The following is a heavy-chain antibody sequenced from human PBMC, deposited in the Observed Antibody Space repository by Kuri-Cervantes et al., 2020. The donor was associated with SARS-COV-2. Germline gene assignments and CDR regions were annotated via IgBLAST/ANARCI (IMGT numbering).Heavy chain of an antibody. CDR2: INHSGST. CDR1: GGSFSGYY. J-gene: IGHJ6*02. Sequence: GSLRLSCAVYGGSFSGYYWSWIRQSPGKGLEWIGEINHSGSTNYNPSLKSRVTVSVDKSKNQFSLKLSSVTAADTAVYYCARQSLGGWHYYGMDVWGQGTTVTVSS. D-gene: IGHD1-26*01. V-gene: IGHV4-34*01. CDR3: ARQSLGGWHYYGMDV.